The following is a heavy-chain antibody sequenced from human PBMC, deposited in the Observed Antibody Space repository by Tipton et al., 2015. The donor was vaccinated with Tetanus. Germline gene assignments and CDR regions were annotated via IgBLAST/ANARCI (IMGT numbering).Heavy chain of an antibody. V-gene: IGHV4-34*01. J-gene: IGHJ2*01. Sequence: LSLTCAVYGGSFSGYYWSWIRQPPGKGLEWIGEINHSGSTNYNPSLKSRVTISVDTSKNQFSLKLSSVTAADTAVYYCARGPHVVVVAATEGDWYFDLWGRGTLVTVSS. CDR2: INHSGST. CDR3: ARGPHVVVVAATEGDWYFDL. CDR1: GGSFSGYY. D-gene: IGHD2-15*01.